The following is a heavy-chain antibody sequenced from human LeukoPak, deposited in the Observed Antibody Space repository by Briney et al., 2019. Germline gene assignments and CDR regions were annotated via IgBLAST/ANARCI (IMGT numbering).Heavy chain of an antibody. CDR3: ARHARPGYSSSWSYFDY. CDR2: IDPSDSYT. Sequence: GESLRISCKGSGYSFTSYWISWVRQMPGKGVEWMGRIDPSDSYTNYSPSFQGHVTISADKSISTAYLQWSSLKASDTAMYYCARHARPGYSSSWSYFDYWGQGTLVTVSS. V-gene: IGHV5-10-1*01. D-gene: IGHD6-13*01. CDR1: GYSFTSYW. J-gene: IGHJ4*02.